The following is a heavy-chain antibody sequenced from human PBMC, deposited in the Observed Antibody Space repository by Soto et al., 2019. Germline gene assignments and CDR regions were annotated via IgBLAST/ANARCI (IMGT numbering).Heavy chain of an antibody. CDR2: FDPEDGET. V-gene: IGHV1-24*01. Sequence: GASVKVSCKVSGYTLTELSMHWVRQAPGKGLEWMGGFDPEDGETIYAQKFQGRVTMTEDTSTDTAYMELSSLRSEDTAVYYCATPKAAAAHGRFDYWGQGTLVTVSS. CDR1: GYTLTELS. CDR3: ATPKAAAAHGRFDY. D-gene: IGHD6-13*01. J-gene: IGHJ4*02.